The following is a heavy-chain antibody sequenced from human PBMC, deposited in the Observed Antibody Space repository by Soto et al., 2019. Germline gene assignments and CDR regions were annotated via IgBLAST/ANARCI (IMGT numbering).Heavy chain of an antibody. D-gene: IGHD2-15*01. CDR1: GGSISSGGYY. CDR2: IYYSGST. J-gene: IGHJ4*02. Sequence: SETLSLTCTVSGGSISSGGYYWSWIRQHPGKGLEWIGYIYYSGSTNYNPSLKSRVTISVDTSKNQFSLKLSSVTAADTAVYYCAGTEDIVVVVAATEFDYWGQGTLVTVSS. CDR3: AGTEDIVVVVAATEFDY. V-gene: IGHV4-61*08.